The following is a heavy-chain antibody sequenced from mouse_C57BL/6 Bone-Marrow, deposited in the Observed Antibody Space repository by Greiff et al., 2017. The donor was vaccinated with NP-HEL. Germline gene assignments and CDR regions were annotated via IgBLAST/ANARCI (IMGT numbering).Heavy chain of an antibody. V-gene: IGHV1-82*01. CDR2: IYPGDGDT. J-gene: IGHJ3*01. CDR3: ARSGGLRRGFAY. CDR1: GYAFSSSW. D-gene: IGHD2-4*01. Sequence: QVQLQQSGPELVKPGASVKISCKASGYAFSSSWMNWVMQRPGKGLEWIGRIYPGDGDTNYNGKFKGKATLNADKSSSTAYMQLSSLTSEDSAVDFCARSGGLRRGFAYWGQGTLVTVSA.